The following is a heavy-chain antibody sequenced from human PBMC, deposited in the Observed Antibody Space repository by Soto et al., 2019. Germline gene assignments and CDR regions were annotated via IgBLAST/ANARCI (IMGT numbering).Heavy chain of an antibody. V-gene: IGHV4-61*01. J-gene: IGHJ4*01. CDR2: IYYSGTT. CDR1: GDSVSNDNYY. D-gene: IGHD3-16*01. Sequence: PSETLSLTCAVAGDSVSNDNYYWSWIRQPPGKDLEWIGYIYYSGTTNYNSYLKSRLSLSVDMSKNQFSLKLSSVTAADKAVYFWARSQRGRTAFTFDYWDNGALGTASS. CDR3: ARSQRGRTAFTFDY.